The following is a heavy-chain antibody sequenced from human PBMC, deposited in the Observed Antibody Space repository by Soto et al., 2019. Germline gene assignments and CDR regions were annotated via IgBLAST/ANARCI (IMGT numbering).Heavy chain of an antibody. CDR1: GASISTGGYS. V-gene: IGHV4-30-2*01. CDR3: ARGDRYSGSFSDYFDP. CDR2: IYESGRA. Sequence: SETLSLTCIVSGASISTGGYSWSWIRQPPGKGPEWIGYIYESGRAYYKPSLKSRASISMDKSRNQFSVRLASVTAADTAVYFCARGDRYSGSFSDYFDPWGQGTLVTVSS. J-gene: IGHJ5*02. D-gene: IGHD1-26*01.